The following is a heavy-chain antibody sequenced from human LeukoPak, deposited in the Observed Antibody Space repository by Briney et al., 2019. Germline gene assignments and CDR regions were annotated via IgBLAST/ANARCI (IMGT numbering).Heavy chain of an antibody. CDR3: AREVINVSGY. CDR1: GDSVSNNNAA. J-gene: IGHJ4*02. D-gene: IGHD3-16*01. Sequence: SQTLSLTCAISGDSVSNNNAAWNWIRQSPSRGLEWLGRTFYTSKWYTSYAVSVKSRITINPDTSKNHFSLQLNSVTPEDTAVYYCAREVINVSGYWGQGTLVTVSS. V-gene: IGHV6-1*01. CDR2: TFYTSKWYT.